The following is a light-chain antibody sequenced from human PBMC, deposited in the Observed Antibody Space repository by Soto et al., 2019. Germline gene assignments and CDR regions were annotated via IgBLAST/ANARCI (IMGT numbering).Light chain of an antibody. CDR3: QQYDKSIPIT. CDR2: DAS. Sequence: DIQMTQSPSSLSASVGDRVTITCQASQDISNYLNWYQQKPGKAPKLLIYDASNLETGVPSRFSGSGSGTDFTFTISSLQPEDIATYYCQQYDKSIPITLGQGTRLEIK. V-gene: IGKV1-33*01. CDR1: QDISNY. J-gene: IGKJ5*01.